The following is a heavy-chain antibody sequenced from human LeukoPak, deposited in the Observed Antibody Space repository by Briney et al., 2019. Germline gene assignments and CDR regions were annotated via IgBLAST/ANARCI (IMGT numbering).Heavy chain of an antibody. CDR3: ARVGVVPYDSRILDY. J-gene: IGHJ4*02. D-gene: IGHD3-22*01. Sequence: GASVKVSCKASGYTFTKYGITWVRQAPGQGLEWMGGIIPIFGTANYAQKFQGRVTITADESTSTAYMELSSLRSEDTAVYYCARVGVVPYDSRILDYWGQGTLVTVSS. CDR2: IIPIFGTA. V-gene: IGHV1-69*13. CDR1: GYTFTKYG.